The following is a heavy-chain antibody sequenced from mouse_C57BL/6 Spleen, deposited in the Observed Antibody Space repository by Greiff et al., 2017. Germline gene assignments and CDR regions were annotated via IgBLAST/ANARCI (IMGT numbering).Heavy chain of an antibody. CDR3: ARRPINYFDY. D-gene: IGHD6-5*01. J-gene: IGHJ2*01. CDR2: NYPGSGST. V-gene: IGHV1-55*01. CDR1: GYTFTSYW. Sequence: QVQLQQPGAELVKPGASVKMSCKASGYTFTSYWITWVKQRPGQGLEWIGDNYPGSGSTNYNEKFTSKATLTVDTSASTAYMQLSSLTSEDSAVYYCARRPINYFDYWGQGTTLTVSS.